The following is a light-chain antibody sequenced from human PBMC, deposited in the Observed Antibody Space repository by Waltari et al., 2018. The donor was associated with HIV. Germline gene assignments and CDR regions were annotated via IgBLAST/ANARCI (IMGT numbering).Light chain of an antibody. J-gene: IGLJ2*01. CDR1: SSDVGGYNF. V-gene: IGLV2-8*01. CDR2: EVT. Sequence: QSALTQPPSASGSPGQSVTISCTGTSSDVGGYNFVSWYQQHPGKAPNPMIFEVTKRPSGVPARFSGSKSGNTASLTVSGLQADDEADYYCSSYAGSNNLVFGGGTKLTVL. CDR3: SSYAGSNNLV.